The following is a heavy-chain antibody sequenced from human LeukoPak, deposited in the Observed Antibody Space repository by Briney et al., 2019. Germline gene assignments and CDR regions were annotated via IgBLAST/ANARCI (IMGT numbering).Heavy chain of an antibody. CDR3: ARHNKTPTYYYGSGSYFDS. Sequence: PSETLSLTCTVPGGSINTYYWSWIRQPPGKGLEWIGNIHYRGSPNYNPSLKSRVTISVDTSNNQFSLKLRSVTAADTAVYYCARHNKTPTYYYGSGSYFDSWGQRTLVTVSS. J-gene: IGHJ4*02. D-gene: IGHD3-10*01. CDR2: IHYRGSP. V-gene: IGHV4-59*08. CDR1: GGSINTYY.